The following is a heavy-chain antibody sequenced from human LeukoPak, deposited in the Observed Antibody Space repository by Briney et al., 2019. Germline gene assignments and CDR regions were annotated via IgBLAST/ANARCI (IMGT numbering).Heavy chain of an antibody. J-gene: IGHJ4*02. CDR1: GVSLIGNNW. CDR3: ARQQLIEGTFDY. D-gene: IGHD2-21*01. CDR2: SHHLGNT. Sequence: PSGTLSLTCSVSGVSLIGNNWWTWLRQSRGKALEWSAKSHHLGNTNYNPSLKSRVSMSLDKSKNELSLRLISVIAADTAVYYCARQQLIEGTFDYWGRGTLVTASS. V-gene: IGHV4-4*02.